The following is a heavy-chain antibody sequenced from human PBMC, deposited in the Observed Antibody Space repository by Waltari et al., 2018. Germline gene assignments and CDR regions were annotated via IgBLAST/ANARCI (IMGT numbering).Heavy chain of an antibody. D-gene: IGHD2-2*01. Sequence: QVQLVQSGTEVKRPGSSVKVSCKAPEVTYDRFGLSWVRQAPGQGLVWRGRVIPTFARVDYADEIQGRVTISADESTNTFYMELASLRSEDTALYYCAGYCASTSCYEYAFDLWGQGTAVNVSS. J-gene: IGHJ3*01. CDR1: EVTYDRFG. CDR2: VIPTFARV. V-gene: IGHV1-69*18. CDR3: AGYCASTSCYEYAFDL.